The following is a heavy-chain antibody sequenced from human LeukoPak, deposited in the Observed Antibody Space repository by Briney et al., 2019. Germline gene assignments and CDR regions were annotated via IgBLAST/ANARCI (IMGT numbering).Heavy chain of an antibody. CDR2: IYASGST. V-gene: IGHV4-4*07. J-gene: IGHJ5*02. Sequence: SETLSLTCTVPGGSIRSYYWSWIRQPAGKGLEWIGRIYASGSTNYNPSLKSRVSISVDTSKNQFSLKLSSVTAADTAVYYCARELTDYDILTGYYSGGYNWFDPWGQGTLVTVSS. D-gene: IGHD3-9*01. CDR1: GGSIRSYY. CDR3: ARELTDYDILTGYYSGGYNWFDP.